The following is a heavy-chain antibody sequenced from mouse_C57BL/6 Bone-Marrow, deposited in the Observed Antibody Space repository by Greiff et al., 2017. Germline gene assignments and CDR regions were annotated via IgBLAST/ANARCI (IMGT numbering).Heavy chain of an antibody. V-gene: IGHV5-9*01. D-gene: IGHD1-1*01. CDR1: GFTFSSYT. CDR2: ISGGGNT. CDR3: ARQGIITTVVDFDY. J-gene: IGHJ2*01. Sequence: EVQLVESGGGLVKPGGSLKLSCAASGFTFSSYTMSWVRQTPEKRLEWVATISGGGNTYYPDSVKGRFTISRDNAKNTLYLQMSSLRSEDTALYYCARQGIITTVVDFDYWGQGTTLTVSS.